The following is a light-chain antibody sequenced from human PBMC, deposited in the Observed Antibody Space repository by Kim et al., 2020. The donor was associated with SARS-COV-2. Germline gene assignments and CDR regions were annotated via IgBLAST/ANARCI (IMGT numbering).Light chain of an antibody. CDR2: QDN. J-gene: IGLJ1*01. V-gene: IGLV3-1*01. Sequence: SVSPGQTASITCSGDKLGDKYASWYQQKPGQSPVLLIYQDNKRPSGIPERFSGSNSGNTATLTISGTQAMDEADYYCQVWDTSLYVFATGTKVTVL. CDR1: KLGDKY. CDR3: QVWDTSLYV.